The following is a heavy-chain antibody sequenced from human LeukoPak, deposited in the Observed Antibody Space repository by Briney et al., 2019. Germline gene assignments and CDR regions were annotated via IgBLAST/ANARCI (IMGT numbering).Heavy chain of an antibody. J-gene: IGHJ4*02. CDR1: GFTFSSYE. CDR2: ISSSGSTI. CDR3: AKERDYYDSGVYNAY. D-gene: IGHD3-22*01. V-gene: IGHV3-48*03. Sequence: PGGSLRLSCAASGFTFSSYEMNWVRQAPGKGLEWVSYISSSGSTIYYADSVKGRFTISRDNAKNSLYLQMNSLRAEDTAVYYCAKERDYYDSGVYNAYGGQGTLATASS.